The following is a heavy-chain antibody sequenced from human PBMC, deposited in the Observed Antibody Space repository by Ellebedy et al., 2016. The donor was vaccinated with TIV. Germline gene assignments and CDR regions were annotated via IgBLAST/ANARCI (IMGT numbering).Heavy chain of an antibody. CDR2: ISGSGGST. J-gene: IGHJ3*02. D-gene: IGHD4-11*01. CDR3: ANGYSNYDDAFDI. Sequence: GESLKISCAASGFTFSSYAMSWVRQAPGKGLEWVSAISGSGGSTYYADSVKGRFTISRDNSKNTLYLQMNSLRAEDTAVYYCANGYSNYDDAFDIWGQGTMVTVSS. V-gene: IGHV3-23*01. CDR1: GFTFSSYA.